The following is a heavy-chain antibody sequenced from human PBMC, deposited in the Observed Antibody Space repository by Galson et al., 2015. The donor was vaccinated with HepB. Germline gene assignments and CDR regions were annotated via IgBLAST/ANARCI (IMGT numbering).Heavy chain of an antibody. CDR2: IFPGDSHT. J-gene: IGHJ6*02. CDR1: GYNFSGYW. CDR3: ARSSSGPLGYYGMDV. D-gene: IGHD3-22*01. Sequence: QSGAEVKKPGESLKISCKGSGYNFSGYWIGWVRQMPRKGLEWMGTIFPGDSHTRYSPSFQGQVTISADKSTAYLQWSSLKASDTAMYYCARSSSGPLGYYGMDVWGQGTTVTVSS. V-gene: IGHV5-51*03.